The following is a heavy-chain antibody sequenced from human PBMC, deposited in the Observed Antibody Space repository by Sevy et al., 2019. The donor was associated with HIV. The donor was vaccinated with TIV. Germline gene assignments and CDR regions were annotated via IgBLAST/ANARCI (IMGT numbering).Heavy chain of an antibody. D-gene: IGHD3-22*01. CDR1: GFTFSNAW. CDR3: TTDPYYDDSTGFQPYFDY. Sequence: GGSLRLSCAASGFTFSNAWLNWVRQAPGKGLEWVGRIKSKTDGGTTDYAAPVKGRFTISSDDSKNTLYLQMNSLKTEDTAVYYCTTDPYYDDSTGFQPYFDYWGQGTLVTVSS. CDR2: IKSKTDGGTT. V-gene: IGHV3-15*07. J-gene: IGHJ4*02.